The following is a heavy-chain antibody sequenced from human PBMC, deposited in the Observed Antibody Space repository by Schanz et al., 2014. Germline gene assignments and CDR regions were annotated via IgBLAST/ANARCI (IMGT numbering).Heavy chain of an antibody. D-gene: IGHD3-10*01. Sequence: EMQLLESGGGLIQPGGSLRLSCAASGFGFSSYSMNWVRQAPGKGLEWVSYISGSSRTIYYADSVKGRFTISRDNSRDTVYLQMNSLRADDTAMYYCARWFLIRGVILDSWGQGTLVTVSS. CDR2: ISGSSRTI. CDR3: ARWFLIRGVILDS. CDR1: GFGFSSYS. V-gene: IGHV3-48*01. J-gene: IGHJ4*02.